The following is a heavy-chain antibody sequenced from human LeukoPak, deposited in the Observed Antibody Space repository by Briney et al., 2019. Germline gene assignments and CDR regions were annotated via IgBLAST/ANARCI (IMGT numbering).Heavy chain of an antibody. CDR2: ISGDGGST. Sequence: PGGSLRLSCAASGFTFDDYAMHWVRQAPGKGLEWVSLISGDGGSTYYADSAKGRFTISRDNSKNSLYLQMDSLRTEDTALYYCAKDFRPPFDPWGQGTLVTVSS. V-gene: IGHV3-43*02. CDR1: GFTFDDYA. J-gene: IGHJ5*02. CDR3: AKDFRPPFDP.